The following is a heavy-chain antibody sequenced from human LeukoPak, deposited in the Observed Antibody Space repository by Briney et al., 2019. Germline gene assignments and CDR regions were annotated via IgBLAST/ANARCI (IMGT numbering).Heavy chain of an antibody. CDR2: TYNTGST. V-gene: IGHV4-61*02. Sequence: SETLSLTCSVCGASMSSVSNFWSWIRQSAEKGLEWIGRTYNTGSTNYNPSSKGRVTISIDTSKNQFSMNLSSVTAADTAVYYCAPGAYSGSYISFDYWGQGALVTVS. CDR3: APGAYSGSYISFDY. D-gene: IGHD1-26*01. CDR1: GASMSSVSNF. J-gene: IGHJ4*02.